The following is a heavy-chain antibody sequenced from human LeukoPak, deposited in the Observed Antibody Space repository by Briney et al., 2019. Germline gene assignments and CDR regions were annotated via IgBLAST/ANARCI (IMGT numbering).Heavy chain of an antibody. CDR3: ATARNYHDSSGYYAGAFDI. D-gene: IGHD3-22*01. V-gene: IGHV5-51*01. J-gene: IGHJ3*02. CDR1: GYSFTSYW. CDR2: IYPGDSDT. Sequence: GESLKISCKGSGYSFTSYWIGWVRQMPGKGLEWMGIIYPGDSDTRYSPSFQGQVAISADKSISTAYLQWSSLKASDTAMYYCATARNYHDSSGYYAGAFDIWGQGTMVTVSS.